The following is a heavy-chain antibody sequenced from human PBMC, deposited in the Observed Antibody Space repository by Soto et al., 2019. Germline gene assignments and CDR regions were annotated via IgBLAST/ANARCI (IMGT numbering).Heavy chain of an antibody. CDR1: GGSISSGGYY. CDR3: AQLYTWRGFDY. J-gene: IGHJ4*02. CDR2: IYYSGST. Sequence: SETLSLTCTVSGGSISSGGYYWSWIRQHPGKGLEWIGYIYYSGSTYYNPSLKSRVTISVDTSKNQFSLKLRSDDTAVYYCAQLYTWRGFDYWGQGTLVTVSS. V-gene: IGHV4-31*05. D-gene: IGHD1-1*01.